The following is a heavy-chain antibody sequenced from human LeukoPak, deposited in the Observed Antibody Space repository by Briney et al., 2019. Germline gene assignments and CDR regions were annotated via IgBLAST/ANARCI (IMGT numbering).Heavy chain of an antibody. D-gene: IGHD3-22*01. Sequence: GGSLRLSCAASGFTFNSYAMYWVRQAPGKGLEWAPGFFVSEGSEHYADSVKGRFTISRDNSKNTLYLQMNSLRAEDTAVYYCARDLSLASNYHDSSGSILTGYWGQGTLVTVSS. CDR2: FFVSEGSE. V-gene: IGHV3-23*01. CDR1: GFTFNSYA. CDR3: ARDLSLASNYHDSSGSILTGY. J-gene: IGHJ4*02.